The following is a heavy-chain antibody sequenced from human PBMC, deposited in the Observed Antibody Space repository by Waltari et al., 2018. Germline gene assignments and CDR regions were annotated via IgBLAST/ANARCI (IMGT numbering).Heavy chain of an antibody. D-gene: IGHD6-6*01. CDR2: INHSGST. Sequence: QVQLQQWGAGLLKPSETLSLTCAVYGGSFSGYYWSWIRQPPGKGLEWIGEINHSGSTNYNPPLKSRVTISVDTSKNQFSLKLGSVTAADTAVYYCARGPSIAARGGGDYWGQGTLVTVSS. CDR3: ARGPSIAARGGGDY. V-gene: IGHV4-34*01. J-gene: IGHJ4*02. CDR1: GGSFSGYY.